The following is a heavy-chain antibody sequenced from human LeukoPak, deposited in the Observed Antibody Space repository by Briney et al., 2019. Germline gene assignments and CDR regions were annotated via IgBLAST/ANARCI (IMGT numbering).Heavy chain of an antibody. CDR1: GYTFPSYG. D-gene: IGHD2-15*01. J-gene: IGHJ5*02. CDR3: AREYCSGGSCYWFDP. Sequence: GASVKVSCKASGYTFPSYGISWVRQAPGQGLEWMGLISAYNGNTNYAQKLQGRVTMTTDTSTSTAYMELRSLRSDDTAVYYCAREYCSGGSCYWFDPWGQGTLVTVSS. V-gene: IGHV1-18*01. CDR2: ISAYNGNT.